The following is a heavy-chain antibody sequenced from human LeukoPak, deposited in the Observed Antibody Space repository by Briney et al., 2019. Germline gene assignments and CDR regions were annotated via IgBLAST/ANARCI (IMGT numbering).Heavy chain of an antibody. J-gene: IGHJ4*02. CDR3: ARGRGQQLGNFDY. CDR1: GYSISSAYS. Sequence: SETLSLTCNVFGYSISSAYSWGWIRPPPGRGLQWIGSLYHGGSTYYNPSLKSRATISVDTSKDQFSLKLSSVTAADTAVYYCARGRGQQLGNFDYWGQGTLVTVSS. V-gene: IGHV4-38-2*02. CDR2: LYHGGST. D-gene: IGHD6-13*01.